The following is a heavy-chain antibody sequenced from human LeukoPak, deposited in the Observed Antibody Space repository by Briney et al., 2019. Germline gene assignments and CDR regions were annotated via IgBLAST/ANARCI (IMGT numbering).Heavy chain of an antibody. D-gene: IGHD3-22*01. Sequence: GGSLRLSCAASGLTFSSHWMHWVRQAPGKGLVWVSRINSDGSSTSYADSVKGRFTISRDNAKNTLYLQMNSLRAEDTAVYYCAHYDSSAYHAFDIWGQGTMVTVSS. V-gene: IGHV3-74*01. CDR3: AHYDSSAYHAFDI. J-gene: IGHJ3*02. CDR2: INSDGSST. CDR1: GLTFSSHW.